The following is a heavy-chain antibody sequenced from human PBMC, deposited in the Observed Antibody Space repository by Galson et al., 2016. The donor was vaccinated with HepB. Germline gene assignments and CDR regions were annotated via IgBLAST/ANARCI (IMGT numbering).Heavy chain of an antibody. Sequence: SLRLSCAASGLPFSDSYMSWIRQAPGKGLEWISYISNTGKTIYYADSVTGRFTISRDNAKNSVYLQMNTLRGDDTAVYYCATQLHLIIVPGTFDSWGQGTLVTVSS. V-gene: IGHV3-11*01. J-gene: IGHJ4*02. CDR1: GLPFSDSY. CDR3: ATQLHLIIVPGTFDS. CDR2: ISNTGKTI. D-gene: IGHD2/OR15-2a*01.